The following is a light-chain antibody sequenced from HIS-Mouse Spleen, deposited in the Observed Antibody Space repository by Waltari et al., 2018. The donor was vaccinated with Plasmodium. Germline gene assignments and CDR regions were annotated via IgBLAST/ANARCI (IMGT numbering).Light chain of an antibody. Sequence: EIVLTQSPATLSLSPGERATLDCRASQSVSSYLAWYQQKPGQAPRLLIYDASNRATGIPARFSGSGYGTDFTLTISSLEPEDFAVYYGQQRRNWPFTFGPGTKVDIK. J-gene: IGKJ3*01. CDR1: QSVSSY. CDR3: QQRRNWPFT. V-gene: IGKV3-11*01. CDR2: DAS.